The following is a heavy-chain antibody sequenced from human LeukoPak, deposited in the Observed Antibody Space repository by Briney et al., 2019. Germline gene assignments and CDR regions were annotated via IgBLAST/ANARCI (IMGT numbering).Heavy chain of an antibody. J-gene: IGHJ3*02. V-gene: IGHV1-8*03. D-gene: IGHD3-22*01. Sequence: ASVKVSCKASGYTFTSYDINWVRQATGQGLEWMGWMNPNSGNTGYAQKLQGRVTITRNTSISTAYMELSSLRSEDTAVYYCARVWRVGERAKDSSGYLDIWGQGTMVTVSS. CDR1: GYTFTSYD. CDR2: MNPNSGNT. CDR3: ARVWRVGERAKDSSGYLDI.